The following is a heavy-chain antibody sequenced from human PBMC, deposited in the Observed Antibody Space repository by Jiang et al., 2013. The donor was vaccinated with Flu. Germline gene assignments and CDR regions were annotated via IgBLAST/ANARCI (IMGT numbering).Heavy chain of an antibody. Sequence: PGLLKPSETLSLTCTVSGGSISSYYWSWIRQPPGKGLEWIGYIYYSGSTNYNPSLKSRVTISVDTSKNQFSLKLSSVTAADTAVYYCARQVDYGGNSGGYWYFDLWGRGTLVTVSS. CDR1: GGSISSYY. CDR3: ARQVDYGGNSGGYWYFDL. D-gene: IGHD4-23*01. V-gene: IGHV4-59*08. CDR2: IYYSGST. J-gene: IGHJ2*01.